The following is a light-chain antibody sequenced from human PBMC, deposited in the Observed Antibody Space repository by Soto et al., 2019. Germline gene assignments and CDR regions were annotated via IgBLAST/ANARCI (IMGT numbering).Light chain of an antibody. V-gene: IGKV3-11*01. CDR1: QDISIR. J-gene: IGKJ4*01. CDR2: DAS. CDR3: QQRHNWLST. Sequence: EIVLTQSPDTLSLSPGERATLSCRARQDISIRLVWYQQQHGQAPRLLLYDASHRATRIPARYSGSGSGTGFTLTLRSLGPEDFAVYSWQQRHNWLSTCGGGTKVEI.